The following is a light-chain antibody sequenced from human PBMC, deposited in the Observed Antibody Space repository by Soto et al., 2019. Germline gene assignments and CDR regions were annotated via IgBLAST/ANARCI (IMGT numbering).Light chain of an antibody. V-gene: IGKV3-15*01. CDR2: GTS. CDR1: QSVSSN. Sequence: EIGMTQSPATLSVSPGERATLSCRASQSVSSNLAWYQQKPGQSPRLLIYGTSTRATGIPARFSGSGSGTEFTLTISSPQSEDFAVYYCHQYNFWPTFGQGTKV. CDR3: HQYNFWPT. J-gene: IGKJ1*01.